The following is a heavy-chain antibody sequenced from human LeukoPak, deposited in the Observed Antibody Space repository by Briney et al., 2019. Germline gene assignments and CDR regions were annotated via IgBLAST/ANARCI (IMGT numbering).Heavy chain of an antibody. CDR2: ISAYNGNT. CDR3: AIVCHYYYGMEV. CDR1: GYTFTSYG. V-gene: IGHV1-18*01. J-gene: IGHJ6*02. Sequence: GASVKVSCKASGYTFTSYGISWVRQAPGQGLEWRGWISAYNGNTNYAQKLPRRVTMTTDTSTSTAYMELRSLRSDDPAMYYCAIVCHYYYGMEVWGQGPRVSVSS. D-gene: IGHD3-10*02.